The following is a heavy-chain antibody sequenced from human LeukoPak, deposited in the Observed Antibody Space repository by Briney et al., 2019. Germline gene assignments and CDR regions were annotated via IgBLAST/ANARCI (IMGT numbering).Heavy chain of an antibody. V-gene: IGHV1-8*03. Sequence: ASVKVSCKASGYTFTSYYMHWVRQATGQGLEWMGWMNPNSGNTGYAQKFQGRVTITRNTSISTAYMELSSLRSEDTAVYYCARGSSWYYFNYWGQGTLVTVSS. CDR2: MNPNSGNT. J-gene: IGHJ4*02. D-gene: IGHD6-13*01. CDR3: ARGSSWYYFNY. CDR1: GYTFTSYY.